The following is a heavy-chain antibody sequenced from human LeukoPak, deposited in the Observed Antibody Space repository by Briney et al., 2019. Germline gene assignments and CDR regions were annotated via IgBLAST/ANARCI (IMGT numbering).Heavy chain of an antibody. V-gene: IGHV3-21*01. CDR2: ISSGSGYI. Sequence: GGSLRLSCAASGFTFSSFAMSWVRQAPGKGLEWVSSISSGSGYIYYADSMKGRFTISRDNAKNSLYLQMNSLRAEDTAVYYCARSGSSGYAFDIRGQGTMVTVSS. CDR1: GFTFSSFA. J-gene: IGHJ3*02. CDR3: ARSGSSGYAFDI. D-gene: IGHD3-22*01.